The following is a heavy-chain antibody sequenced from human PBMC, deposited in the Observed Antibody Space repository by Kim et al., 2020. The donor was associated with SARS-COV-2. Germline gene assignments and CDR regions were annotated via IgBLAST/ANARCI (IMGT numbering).Heavy chain of an antibody. CDR3: ARDVGFDDFWSGEPQYYYYGMDV. CDR2: IYYSGST. D-gene: IGHD3-3*01. Sequence: SETLSLTCTVSGGSISSYYWSWIRQPPGKGLEWIGYIYYSGSTNYNPSLKSRVTISVDTSKNQFSLKLSSVTAADTAVYYCARDVGFDDFWSGEPQYYYYGMDVWGQGTTVTVSS. V-gene: IGHV4-59*13. CDR1: GGSISSYY. J-gene: IGHJ6*02.